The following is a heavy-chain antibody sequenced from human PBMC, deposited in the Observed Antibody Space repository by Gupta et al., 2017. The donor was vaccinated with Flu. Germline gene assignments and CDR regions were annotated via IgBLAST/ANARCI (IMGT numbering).Heavy chain of an antibody. J-gene: IGHJ4*02. Sequence: EVQLVESGGGLVQPGGSLRLSCAASGFTLSSQCMRWVRQAPGKGLEWVANIQQFGGDEKYSDSVKGRFTISRDNAENSLYLQMNSLRDEDTAVYYCARTDGASYGYFDFWGQGALVTVSS. D-gene: IGHD3-16*01. CDR1: GFTLSSQC. CDR2: IQQFGGDE. CDR3: ARTDGASYGYFDF. V-gene: IGHV3-7*01.